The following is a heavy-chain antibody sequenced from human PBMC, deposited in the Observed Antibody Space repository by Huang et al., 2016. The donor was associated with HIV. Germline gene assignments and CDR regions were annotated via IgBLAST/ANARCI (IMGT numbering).Heavy chain of an antibody. CDR2: INTKTGKP. J-gene: IGHJ4*02. D-gene: IGHD3-9*01. Sequence: QVQLVQSGSELRKPGASVKVSCKASGYTFTTDSLIWVLQAPGQGPEWVGWINTKTGKPTYAHGYTGRFVFSLDTTFNTAYLQISSLKTDDTAKYFCARYRLTGTFLDSWGQGTQVTVSS. CDR1: GYTFTTDS. CDR3: ARYRLTGTFLDS. V-gene: IGHV7-4-1*02.